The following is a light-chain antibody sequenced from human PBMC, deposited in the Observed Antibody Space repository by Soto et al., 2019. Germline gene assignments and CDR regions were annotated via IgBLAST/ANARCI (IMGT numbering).Light chain of an antibody. CDR1: ISNIGADYD. CDR2: GNV. V-gene: IGLV1-40*01. Sequence: QSVLTQPPPVSGAPGPRITLSCTWSISNIGADYDVHWYQQFPGTAPKLLIDGNVDRPSGVPDRFSASKSGTSASLAITGLQAEDEADYYCQAYDTSLSGVVFGTGTKVTV. J-gene: IGLJ1*01. CDR3: QAYDTSLSGVV.